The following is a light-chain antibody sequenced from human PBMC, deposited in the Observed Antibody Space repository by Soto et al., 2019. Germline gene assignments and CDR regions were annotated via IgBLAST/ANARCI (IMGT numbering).Light chain of an antibody. CDR3: QQYVTSPYT. J-gene: IGKJ2*01. CDR1: RSVSSNY. V-gene: IGKV3-20*01. CDR2: GAS. Sequence: EIVLTQSPGTLSLSPGERATLSCRASRSVSSNYLAWYQQKPGQAPRLLIYGASSRATGIPDRFRGSGSGTGFTLTISRLEPQDFALYYCQQYVTSPYTFGQGTKLEI.